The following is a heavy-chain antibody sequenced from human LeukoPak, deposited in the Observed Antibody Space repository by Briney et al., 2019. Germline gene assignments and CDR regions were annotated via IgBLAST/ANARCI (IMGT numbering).Heavy chain of an antibody. CDR3: ARMPRKMITFGGVPFDY. J-gene: IGHJ4*02. Sequence: SSETLSLTCTVSGGSFSIYYWSWIRQPPGKGLEWIGEINHSGSTNYNPSLKSRVTISVDTSKNQFSLKLSSVTAADTAVYYCARMPRKMITFGGVPFDYWGQGTLVTVSS. D-gene: IGHD3-16*01. CDR1: GGSFSIYY. V-gene: IGHV4-34*01. CDR2: INHSGST.